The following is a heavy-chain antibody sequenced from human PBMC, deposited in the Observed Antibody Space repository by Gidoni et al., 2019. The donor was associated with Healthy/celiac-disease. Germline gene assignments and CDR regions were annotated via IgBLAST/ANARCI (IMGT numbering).Heavy chain of an antibody. CDR1: GFAFRRYS. V-gene: IGHV3-21*01. J-gene: IGHJ5*02. CDR2: ISSSSSYI. Sequence: EVQLVESGGGLVKPGGSLRLSCAASGFAFRRYSMHWVRQAPGKGLEGVSSISSSSSYIYYADSVKGRFTISRDNAKNSLYLQMNSLRAEDTAVYYCARDPAALNWFDPWGQGTLVTVSS. D-gene: IGHD6-13*01. CDR3: ARDPAALNWFDP.